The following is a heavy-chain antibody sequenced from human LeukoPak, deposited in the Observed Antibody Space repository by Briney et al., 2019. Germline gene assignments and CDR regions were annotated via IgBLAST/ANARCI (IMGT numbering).Heavy chain of an antibody. CDR2: IIPILGIA. J-gene: IGHJ6*02. D-gene: IGHD3-3*01. CDR3: ARSNYDFWSGNYYYYGMDV. V-gene: IGHV1-69*04. Sequence: ASVKVSCKASGGTFSSYAISWVRQAPGQGLEWMGRIIPILGIANSAQKFQSRVTITADKSTSTAYMELSSLRSEDTAVYYCARSNYDFWSGNYYYYGMDVWGQGTTVTVSS. CDR1: GGTFSSYA.